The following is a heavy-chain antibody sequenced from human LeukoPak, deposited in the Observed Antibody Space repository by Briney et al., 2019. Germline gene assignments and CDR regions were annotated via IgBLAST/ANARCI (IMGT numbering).Heavy chain of an antibody. Sequence: PGRSLRLSCAASGFTFSSYGMHWVRQAPGKGLEWVAVIWYDGSNKYYADSVKGRFTISRDNSKNTLYLQMNSLRAEDTAVYYCARVGYSYGYGVDYWGQGTLVTVSS. CDR2: IWYDGSNK. V-gene: IGHV3-33*01. CDR1: GFTFSSYG. CDR3: ARVGYSYGYGVDY. D-gene: IGHD5-18*01. J-gene: IGHJ4*02.